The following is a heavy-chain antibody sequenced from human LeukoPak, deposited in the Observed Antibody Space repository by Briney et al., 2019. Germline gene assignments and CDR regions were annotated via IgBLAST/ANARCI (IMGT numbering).Heavy chain of an antibody. CDR3: ARDFGWFGELYGMDV. Sequence: PGGSLRLSCAASGFTFSSYAMHWVRQAPGKGLEWVAVISYDGSNKYYADSVKGRFTISRDNSKNTLYLQMNSLRAEDTAVYYCARDFGWFGELYGMDVWGQGTTVTVSS. CDR1: GFTFSSYA. V-gene: IGHV3-30-3*01. D-gene: IGHD3-10*01. CDR2: ISYDGSNK. J-gene: IGHJ6*02.